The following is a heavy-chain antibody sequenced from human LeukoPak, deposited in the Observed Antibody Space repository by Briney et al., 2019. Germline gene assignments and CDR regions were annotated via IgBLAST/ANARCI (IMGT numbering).Heavy chain of an antibody. D-gene: IGHD2-8*01. J-gene: IGHJ4*02. Sequence: SQTLSLTCTVSVVSMSVFQWSGVRESPEKGLEWIGCVNTKGETNYNPSIKSRVITSVDTSKSQFSLRLTSVTAADTAVYYCATSNDAKIAPFDHWGQGALVTVSS. CDR3: ATSNDAKIAPFDH. CDR2: VNTKGET. V-gene: IGHV4-4*09. CDR1: VVSMSVFQ.